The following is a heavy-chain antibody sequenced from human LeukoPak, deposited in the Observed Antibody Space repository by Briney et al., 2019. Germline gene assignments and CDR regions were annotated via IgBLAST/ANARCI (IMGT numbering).Heavy chain of an antibody. D-gene: IGHD1-26*01. CDR1: GFTFSSYW. J-gene: IGHJ6*03. V-gene: IGHV3-7*03. CDR3: AKDSKIVGATFRSYHFMDV. CDR2: IKQDGSEK. Sequence: PGGSLRLSCAASGFTFSSYWMSWVRQAPGKGLEWVANIKQDGSEKYYVDSVKGRFTISRDNSKNTLYLQMNSLRVEDTAVYYCAKDSKIVGATFRSYHFMDVWGKGTAVTVSS.